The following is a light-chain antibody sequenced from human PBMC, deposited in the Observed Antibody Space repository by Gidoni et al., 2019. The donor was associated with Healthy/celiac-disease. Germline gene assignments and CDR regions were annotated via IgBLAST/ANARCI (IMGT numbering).Light chain of an antibody. CDR1: SGHSTYA. Sequence: QLVLTQSPSASASLVASVKLTCTLSSGHSTYAIAWQQQQPEKGPRYLMKLNSDGSHSKVDGIPDRFSGSSSGAERYLTISSLQSEDEADYYCQTWGTGIWVFGGGTKLTVL. J-gene: IGLJ3*02. CDR3: QTWGTGIWV. V-gene: IGLV4-69*01. CDR2: LNSDGSH.